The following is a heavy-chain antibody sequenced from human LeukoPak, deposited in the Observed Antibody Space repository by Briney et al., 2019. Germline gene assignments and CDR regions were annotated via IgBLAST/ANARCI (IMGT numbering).Heavy chain of an antibody. J-gene: IGHJ4*01. CDR3: AKDRATGFNYFDS. D-gene: IGHD1-14*01. CDR2: ITWDSETT. V-gene: IGHV3-43*01. CDR1: GFTFGDYT. Sequence: GGSLRLSCAASGFTFGDYTMHWVRQTPGKGLEWVSLITWDSETTFYADSVKGRFTISRDNSKYSLFLQMNSLRIEDTALYFCAKDRATGFNYFDSWGHGTLVTVSS.